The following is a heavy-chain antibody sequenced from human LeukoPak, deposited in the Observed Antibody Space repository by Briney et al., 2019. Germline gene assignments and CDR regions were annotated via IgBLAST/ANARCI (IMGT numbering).Heavy chain of an antibody. J-gene: IGHJ1*01. D-gene: IGHD1-14*01. CDR3: ARAGGVGARPEHFQH. V-gene: IGHV1-2*02. CDR1: GYTFTGYY. Sequence: GASVKVSCKASGYTFTGYYIHWVRQAPGQGLEWLGWISPNSGDTNYAQKSQGRVIMTRDTSISTAYMELNRLTSEDTAVYYCARAGGVGARPEHFQHWGQGTLVTVSS. CDR2: ISPNSGDT.